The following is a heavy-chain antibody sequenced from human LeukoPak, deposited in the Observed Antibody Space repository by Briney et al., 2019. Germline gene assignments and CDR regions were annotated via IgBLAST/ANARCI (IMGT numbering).Heavy chain of an antibody. D-gene: IGHD5-24*01. CDR2: INSDGSST. V-gene: IGHV3-74*01. CDR3: AGHRDGFDAFDI. Sequence: PGGSLRLSCAASGFTFSSYWMHWVRHAPGKGLVWVSRINSDGSSTSYADSVKGRFTISRGNAKNTLYLQMNSLRAEDTAVYYCAGHRDGFDAFDIWGQGTMVTVSS. CDR1: GFTFSSYW. J-gene: IGHJ3*02.